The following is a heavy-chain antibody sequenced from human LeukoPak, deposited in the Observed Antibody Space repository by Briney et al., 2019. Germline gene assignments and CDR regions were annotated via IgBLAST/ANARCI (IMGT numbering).Heavy chain of an antibody. V-gene: IGHV3-23*01. CDR1: GFTLSTNA. CDR3: AKQLGYCSNGSCYFPY. Sequence: GGSLRLSCLTSGFTLSTNAMSWVRQAPGKGLEWISGISGSGASTYYADSVKGRFTISRDDSRNTLYLQMNSLRGDDTAVYYCAKQLGYCSNGSCYFPYWGQGTLVTVSS. D-gene: IGHD2-15*01. CDR2: ISGSGAST. J-gene: IGHJ4*02.